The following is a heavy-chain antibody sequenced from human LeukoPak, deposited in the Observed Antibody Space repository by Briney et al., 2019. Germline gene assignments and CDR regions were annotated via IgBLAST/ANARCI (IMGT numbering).Heavy chain of an antibody. J-gene: IGHJ3*02. CDR2: IWDDGSKK. D-gene: IGHD3-16*01. CDR3: ARDANFGYAAFDI. V-gene: IGHV3-33*08. CDR1: GFTFSSYS. Sequence: PGGSLRLSCAGSGFTFSSYSMNWVRQAPGKGLEGVAVIWDDGSKKYYPDSVKGRFTISRDNSENTLYLQVNSLRAEDTAVYYCARDANFGYAAFDIWGQGTMVTVSS.